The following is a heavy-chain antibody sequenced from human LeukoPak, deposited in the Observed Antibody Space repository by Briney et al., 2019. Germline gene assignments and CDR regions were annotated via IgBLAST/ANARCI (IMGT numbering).Heavy chain of an antibody. CDR2: IYYSGST. Sequence: SETLSLTCTVSGGSISSSSYYWGWIRQPPGKGLEWIGSIYYSGSTYYNPSLKSRVTISVDTSKNQFSLKLSSVTAADTAVYYCARDPTWYSSGRFDYWGQGTLVTVSS. D-gene: IGHD6-19*01. V-gene: IGHV4-39*07. J-gene: IGHJ4*02. CDR1: GGSISSSSYY. CDR3: ARDPTWYSSGRFDY.